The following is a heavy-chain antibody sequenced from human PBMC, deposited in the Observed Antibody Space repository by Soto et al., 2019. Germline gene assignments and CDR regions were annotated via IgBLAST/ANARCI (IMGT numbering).Heavy chain of an antibody. CDR2: IYWNDEK. CDR1: GFSLSTSAVG. Sequence: QITLKESGPTLVKPTKTLTLTCTFSGFSLSTSAVGVCWIRQPQGKALEWLALIYWNDEKRYSPSLKRRLTLTKHTSKNRVVLTMTNMYPVNTATYYCAHRQDWYYDLWGRGTLVTVSS. J-gene: IGHJ2*01. CDR3: AHRQDWYYDL. V-gene: IGHV2-5*01.